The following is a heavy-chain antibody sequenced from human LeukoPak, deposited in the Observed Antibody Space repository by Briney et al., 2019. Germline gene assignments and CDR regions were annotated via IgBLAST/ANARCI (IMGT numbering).Heavy chain of an antibody. CDR1: GGSISSGGYY. V-gene: IGHV4-31*03. D-gene: IGHD4-23*01. Sequence: SETLSLTCTVSGGSISSGGYYWSWIRQHPGKGLEWIGYIYYSGSTYYNPSLKSRVTISVDTSKNQFSLKLSSVTAADTAVYYCARDKVSSGGNTRDWGQGTLVTVSS. CDR3: ARDKVSSGGNTRD. CDR2: IYYSGST. J-gene: IGHJ4*02.